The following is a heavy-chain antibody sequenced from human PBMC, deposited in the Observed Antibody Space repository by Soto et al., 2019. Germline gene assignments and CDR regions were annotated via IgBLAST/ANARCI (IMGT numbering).Heavy chain of an antibody. Sequence: EVQFMESGGGLVQPGGSLRLSCAASGFTVSSNYMNWVRQAPGKGLEWVSVIYSGGHTYYADSVKGRFTISRDNYKNTLSLQMNSLRAEDTAVYYCARDQTGEGYFDLWGRGTLVTVSS. CDR3: ARDQTGEGYFDL. V-gene: IGHV3-66*01. J-gene: IGHJ2*01. CDR1: GFTVSSNY. D-gene: IGHD7-27*01. CDR2: IYSGGHT.